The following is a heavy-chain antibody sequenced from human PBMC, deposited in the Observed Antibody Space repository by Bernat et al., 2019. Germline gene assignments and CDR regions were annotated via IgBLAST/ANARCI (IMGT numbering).Heavy chain of an antibody. CDR3: ARDGYNSGSDH. V-gene: IGHV3-33*01. CDR2: IWYDGSNK. D-gene: IGHD6-19*01. J-gene: IGHJ4*02. CDR1: GFTFSSYG. Sequence: QVQLVESGGGVVQPGRSLRLSCAASGFTFSSYGMHWVRQAPGKGLEWVAVIWYDGSNKYYADSVKGRFTISRDNSKNTLYLQMNSLRAEDTAVYYCARDGYNSGSDHWGQGALVTVSS.